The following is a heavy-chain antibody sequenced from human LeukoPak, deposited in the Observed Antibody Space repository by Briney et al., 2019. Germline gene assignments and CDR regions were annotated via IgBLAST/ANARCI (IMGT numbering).Heavy chain of an antibody. J-gene: IGHJ4*02. CDR1: GYSFTSYW. V-gene: IGHV5-51*01. Sequence: GESLQISCKGSGYSFTSYWIGWVRQMPGKGLEWMGIIYPGDSDTRYSPSFQGQVTISADKSISTAYLQWSSLKASDTAMYYCARRGGGGYYYGSGSYLFDYWGQGTLVTVSS. CDR3: ARRGGGGYYYGSGSYLFDY. CDR2: IYPGDSDT. D-gene: IGHD3-10*01.